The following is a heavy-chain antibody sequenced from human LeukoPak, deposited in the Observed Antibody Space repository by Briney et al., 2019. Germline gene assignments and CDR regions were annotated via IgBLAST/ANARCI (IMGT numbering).Heavy chain of an antibody. D-gene: IGHD4-23*01. CDR1: RFTFSSYA. V-gene: IGHV3-23*01. CDR3: AKVVRGGNSAPIY. J-gene: IGHJ4*02. Sequence: QPGGSLRLSCAASRFTFSSYAMSWVRQAPGKGLEWVSAISGSGGSTYYADSVKGRFTISRDNSKNTLYLQMNSLRAEDTAVYYCAKVVRGGNSAPIYWGQGTLVTVSS. CDR2: ISGSGGST.